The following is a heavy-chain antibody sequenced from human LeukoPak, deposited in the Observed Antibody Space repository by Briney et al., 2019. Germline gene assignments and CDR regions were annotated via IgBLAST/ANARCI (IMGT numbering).Heavy chain of an antibody. Sequence: GEALKISCKGSGYSFTSYWIGWVRQMPGKGLEWMGIIYPGDSDTRYSPSFQGQVTISADKSISTAYLQWSSLKASDTAMYYCARRDVPRYCSGGSCYPNAFDIWGQGTMVTVSS. V-gene: IGHV5-51*01. D-gene: IGHD2-15*01. CDR2: IYPGDSDT. CDR1: GYSFTSYW. CDR3: ARRDVPRYCSGGSCYPNAFDI. J-gene: IGHJ3*02.